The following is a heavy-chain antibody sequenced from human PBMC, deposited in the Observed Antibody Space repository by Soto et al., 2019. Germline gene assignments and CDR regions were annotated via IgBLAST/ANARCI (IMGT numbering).Heavy chain of an antibody. Sequence: EVQLVESGGGLVQPGGSLRLSCAASGFTVINNYMRWVRQAPGKGLEWVSLIYSGGATYYADSVKGRFTISRDNSKNTLYLQMHSLRAEDTAVYYCARDGTYNWVGGQGILVTVSS. CDR3: ARDGTYNWV. CDR1: GFTVINNY. V-gene: IGHV3-66*01. CDR2: IYSGGAT. D-gene: IGHD1-1*01. J-gene: IGHJ4*02.